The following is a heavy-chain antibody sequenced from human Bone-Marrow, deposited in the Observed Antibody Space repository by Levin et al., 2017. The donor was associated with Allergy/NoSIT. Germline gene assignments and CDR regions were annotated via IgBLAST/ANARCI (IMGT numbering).Heavy chain of an antibody. CDR2: ITSSSSYI. V-gene: IGHV3-21*01. J-gene: IGHJ5*02. Sequence: GASVKVSCAASGFTFSTYRMNWVRQAPGKGLDWVSSITSSSSYIYYADSVKGRFTISRDNAKNSLYLQMNSLRVEDTAVYYCARGLEYSGLPWGQGTLVTVSS. D-gene: IGHD5-12*01. CDR3: ARGLEYSGLP. CDR1: GFTFSTYR.